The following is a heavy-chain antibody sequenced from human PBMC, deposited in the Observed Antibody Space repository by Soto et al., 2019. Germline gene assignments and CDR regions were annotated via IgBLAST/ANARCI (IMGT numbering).Heavy chain of an antibody. CDR3: AKDARVWWLRFYPTIDY. Sequence: QVQLVESGGGVVQPGRSLRLSCAASGFTFSSYGMHWVRQAPGKGLEWVAVISYDGSNKYYADSVKGRFTISRDNSKNTLYLQMNSLRGEDTAEYYCAKDARVWWLRFYPTIDYWGQGTLVTVTS. J-gene: IGHJ4*02. V-gene: IGHV3-30*18. D-gene: IGHD5-12*01. CDR2: ISYDGSNK. CDR1: GFTFSSYG.